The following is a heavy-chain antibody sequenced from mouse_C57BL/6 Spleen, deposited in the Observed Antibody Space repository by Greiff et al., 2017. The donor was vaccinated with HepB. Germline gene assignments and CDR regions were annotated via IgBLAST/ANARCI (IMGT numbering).Heavy chain of an antibody. D-gene: IGHD2-5*01. CDR3: ARTEAYYSRYFDV. J-gene: IGHJ1*03. CDR2: INPNNGGT. Sequence: VQLKQSGPELVKPGASVKIPCKASGYTFTDYNMDWVKQSHGKSLEWIGDINPNNGGTIYNQKFKGKATLTVDKSSSTAYMELRSLTSEDTAVYYCARTEAYYSRYFDVWGTGTTVTVSS. V-gene: IGHV1-18*01. CDR1: GYTFTDYN.